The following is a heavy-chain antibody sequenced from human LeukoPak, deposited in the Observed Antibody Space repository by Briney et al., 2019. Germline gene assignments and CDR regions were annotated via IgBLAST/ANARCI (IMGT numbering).Heavy chain of an antibody. V-gene: IGHV3-21*01. J-gene: IGHJ4*02. Sequence: PGGSLRLSCAASGFTFSSYSMNWVRQAPGKGLEWVSSISSSSSYIYYADSVKGRFTISRDNAKDSLYLQMNSLRAEDTAVYYCARDPGTTVSYWGQGTLVTVSS. CDR2: ISSSSSYI. CDR3: ARDPGTTVSY. CDR1: GFTFSSYS. D-gene: IGHD4-17*01.